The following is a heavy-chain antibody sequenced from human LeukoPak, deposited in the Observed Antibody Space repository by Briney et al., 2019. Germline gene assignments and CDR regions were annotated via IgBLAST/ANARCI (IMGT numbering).Heavy chain of an antibody. CDR3: ARNEDIWFGECNFDY. Sequence: ASVKVSCKASGYTFTSYGISWVRQAPGQGLEWMGWISAYNGNTNYAQKLQGRVTMTTDTSTSTAYMELRRLRSDDTAVYYCARNEDIWFGECNFDYWGQGTLVTVSS. CDR2: ISAYNGNT. D-gene: IGHD3-10*01. V-gene: IGHV1-18*04. CDR1: GYTFTSYG. J-gene: IGHJ4*02.